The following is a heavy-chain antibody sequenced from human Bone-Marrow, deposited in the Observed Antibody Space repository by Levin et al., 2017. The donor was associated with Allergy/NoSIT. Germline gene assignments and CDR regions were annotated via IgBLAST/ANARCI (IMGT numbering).Heavy chain of an antibody. CDR1: GFPFSTYG. CDR2: ISTTSNYI. D-gene: IGHD6-13*01. J-gene: IGHJ6*02. Sequence: GESLKISCATSGFPFSTYGMTWVRQAPGKGLEWVSSISTTSNYIHYADSVKGRFTISRDNANNSLYLQMNRLRGEDTAVYYCARAAGAAGRGGMDVWGRDTTVTVSS. CDR3: ARAAGAAGRGGMDV. V-gene: IGHV3-21*01.